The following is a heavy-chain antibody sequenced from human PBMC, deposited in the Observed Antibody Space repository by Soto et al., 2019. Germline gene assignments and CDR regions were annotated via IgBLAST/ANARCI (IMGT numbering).Heavy chain of an antibody. J-gene: IGHJ6*02. CDR2: ISSSGSTL. D-gene: IGHD4-17*01. V-gene: IGHV3-11*01. CDR3: ARVLLGHDYGVRGCGMDV. CDR1: GFTFSDYY. Sequence: QVQLVESGGGLVKPGGSLRLSCAASGFTFSDYYMSWIRQAPGKGLEWVSYISSSGSTLYYADSVKGRFTIYRDNAKNSLYLQRNSLRAEDTALYYGARVLLGHDYGVRGCGMDVWGQGTTVTVSS.